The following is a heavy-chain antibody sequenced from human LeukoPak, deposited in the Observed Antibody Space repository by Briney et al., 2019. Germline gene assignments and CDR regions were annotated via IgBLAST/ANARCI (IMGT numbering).Heavy chain of an antibody. Sequence: SETLSLTCVVSGGSISSGGYSWSWIRQPPRKGLEWIGYIYHSGSTYYNPSLKSRVTISVDTSKNQFSLKLSSVTAADTAVYYCARAQEGAFDIWGQGTMVTVSS. V-gene: IGHV4-30-2*01. CDR3: ARAQEGAFDI. J-gene: IGHJ3*02. CDR2: IYHSGST. CDR1: GGSISSGGYS.